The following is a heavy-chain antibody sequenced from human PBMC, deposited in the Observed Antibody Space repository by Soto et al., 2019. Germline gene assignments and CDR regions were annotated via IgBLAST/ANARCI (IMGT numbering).Heavy chain of an antibody. CDR1: GGSISSYY. Sequence: PSETLSLTCTVSGGSISSYYWSWIRQPPGKGLEWIGYIYYSGSTNYNPSLKSRVTISVDTSKNQFSLKLSSVTAADTAVYYCARHGGYCSSTSCYFSYYYYYYMDVWGKGTTVTVSS. J-gene: IGHJ6*03. CDR2: IYYSGST. D-gene: IGHD2-2*01. V-gene: IGHV4-59*08. CDR3: ARHGGYCSSTSCYFSYYYYYYMDV.